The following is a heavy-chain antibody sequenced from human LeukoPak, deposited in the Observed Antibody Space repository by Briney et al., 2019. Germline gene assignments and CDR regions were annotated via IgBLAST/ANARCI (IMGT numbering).Heavy chain of an antibody. CDR2: INPNSGGT. V-gene: IGHV1-2*02. CDR1: GYTFTGYY. Sequence: ASVKVSCKASGYTFTGYYMHWVRQAPGQGLEWMGWINPNSGGTNYAQKFQGRVTMTRDTSISTAYMELSRLRSDDTAVYYCARDRRYWLLWFREFDAFVIWGQGTMVTVSS. CDR3: ARDRRYWLLWFREFDAFVI. D-gene: IGHD3-10*01. J-gene: IGHJ3*02.